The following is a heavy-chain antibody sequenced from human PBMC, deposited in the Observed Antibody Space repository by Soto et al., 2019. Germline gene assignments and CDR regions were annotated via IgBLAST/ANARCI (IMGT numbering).Heavy chain of an antibody. J-gene: IGHJ5*02. Sequence: SETLSLTCTFSGGSVSSGSYYWSWIRQPPGKGLEWIGYIYYSGSTNYNPSLKSRVTISVDTSKNQFSLKLSSVTAADTAVYYCARGNFDWLLGNWFDPWGQGTLVTVS. CDR3: ARGNFDWLLGNWFDP. D-gene: IGHD3-9*01. CDR1: GGSVSSGSYY. CDR2: IYYSGST. V-gene: IGHV4-61*01.